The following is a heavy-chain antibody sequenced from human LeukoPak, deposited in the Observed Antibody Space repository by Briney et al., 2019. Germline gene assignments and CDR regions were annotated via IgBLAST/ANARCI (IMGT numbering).Heavy chain of an antibody. V-gene: IGHV4-4*09. D-gene: IGHD6-13*01. Sequence: SETLSLTCTVSGVSISSYYWSWIRQPPGKGLEWIGYIYTSGSTNYNPSLKSRVTISVDTSKNQFSLKLSSVTVADTAVYYCARPLIAAAGAFDIWGQGTMVTVSS. CDR1: GVSISSYY. CDR3: ARPLIAAAGAFDI. CDR2: IYTSGST. J-gene: IGHJ3*02.